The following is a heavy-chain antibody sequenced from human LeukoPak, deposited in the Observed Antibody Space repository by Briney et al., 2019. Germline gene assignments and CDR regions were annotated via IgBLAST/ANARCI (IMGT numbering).Heavy chain of an antibody. Sequence: GGSLRLSCAASGFTVSSNYMSWVRQAPGKGLEWVSVIYSGGSTYYADSVKGRFTISRDNSKNTLYLQMNSLRAEDTAVYYCAKEQRSSSWYFDYWGQGTLVTVSS. CDR1: GFTVSSNY. V-gene: IGHV3-53*01. D-gene: IGHD6-13*01. CDR2: IYSGGST. CDR3: AKEQRSSSWYFDY. J-gene: IGHJ4*02.